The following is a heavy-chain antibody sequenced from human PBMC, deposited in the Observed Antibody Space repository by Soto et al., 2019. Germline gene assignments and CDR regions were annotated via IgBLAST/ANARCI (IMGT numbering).Heavy chain of an antibody. V-gene: IGHV1-18*04. D-gene: IGHD2-2*01. Sequence: SGAVKVSCKASGYTFTSYGISCVRQAPVQGLEWMGWISAYNGNTNYAQKLQGRVTMTTDTSTSTAYMELRSLRSDDTAVYYCASGDPDIVVVPAASGSYYYGMDVWGQGTTVTVSS. CDR3: ASGDPDIVVVPAASGSYYYGMDV. CDR2: ISAYNGNT. CDR1: GYTFTSYG. J-gene: IGHJ6*02.